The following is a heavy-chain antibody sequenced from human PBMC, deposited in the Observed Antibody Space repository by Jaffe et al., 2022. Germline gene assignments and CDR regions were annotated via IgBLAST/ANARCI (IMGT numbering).Heavy chain of an antibody. J-gene: IGHJ6*03. D-gene: IGHD2-2*01. CDR3: ARDEGRGSSEDYYYYYMDV. V-gene: IGHV1-46*01. CDR2: INPSGGST. CDR1: GYTFTSYY. Sequence: QVQLVQSGAEVKKPGASVKVSCKASGYTFTSYYMHWVRQAPGQGLEWMGIINPSGGSTSYAQKFQGRVTMTRDTSTSTVYMELSSLRSEDTAVYYCARDEGRGSSEDYYYYYMDVWGKGTTVTVSS.